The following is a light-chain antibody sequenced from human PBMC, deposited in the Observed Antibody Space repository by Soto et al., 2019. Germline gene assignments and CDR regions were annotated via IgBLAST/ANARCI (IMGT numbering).Light chain of an antibody. V-gene: IGKV3-20*01. J-gene: IGKJ3*01. Sequence: EIVLTQSPGTLSLSQGERATLSCRASQSVRSNFLAWYQQKPGQAPRLLIYGASNRATGIPDRFSGSGSGTDFTLTISRLEPEDFAVYYCQQYGSSPLFGPGTKVDI. CDR3: QQYGSSPL. CDR1: QSVRSNF. CDR2: GAS.